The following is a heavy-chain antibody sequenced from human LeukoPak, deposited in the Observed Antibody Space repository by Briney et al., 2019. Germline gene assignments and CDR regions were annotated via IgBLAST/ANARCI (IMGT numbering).Heavy chain of an antibody. CDR3: ARVVWFGEPPSLGWFDP. CDR2: IKQDGSEK. CDR1: GFTFSSYW. J-gene: IGHJ5*02. Sequence: GGSLRLSCAASGFTFSSYWMSWVRQAPGKGLEWVANIKQDGSEKYYVDSVKGRFTISRDNAKNSLYLQMNSLRAEDTAAYYCARVVWFGEPPSLGWFDPWGQGTLVTVSS. D-gene: IGHD3-10*01. V-gene: IGHV3-7*01.